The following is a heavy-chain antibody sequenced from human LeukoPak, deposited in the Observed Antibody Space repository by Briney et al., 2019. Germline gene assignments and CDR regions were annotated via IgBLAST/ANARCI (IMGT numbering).Heavy chain of an antibody. J-gene: IGHJ3*02. CDR3: AASSTLTTYAFDI. D-gene: IGHD4-17*01. CDR2: MYHSRST. Sequence: SETLSLTCTVSGGSIRNYYWTWIRQTPGKGLEWIGYMYHSRSTNSSPSLKSRVTISIDTSMNNFSLKLRSVTAADTAVYYCAASSTLTTYAFDIWGPGSMVTVSS. CDR1: GGSIRNYY. V-gene: IGHV4-59*01.